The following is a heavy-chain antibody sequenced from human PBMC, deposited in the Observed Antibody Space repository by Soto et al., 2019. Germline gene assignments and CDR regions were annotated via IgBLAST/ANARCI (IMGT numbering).Heavy chain of an antibody. CDR2: IYYSGST. J-gene: IGHJ3*02. CDR3: ARASLWFGELLEFDI. D-gene: IGHD3-10*01. CDR1: GGSISSYY. Sequence: PSETLSLTCTVSGGSISSYYWSWIRQPPGKGLEWIGYIYYSGSTNYNPSLKSRVTISVDTSKNQFSLKRSSVTAADTAVYYCARASLWFGELLEFDIWGQGTMVTVSS. V-gene: IGHV4-59*01.